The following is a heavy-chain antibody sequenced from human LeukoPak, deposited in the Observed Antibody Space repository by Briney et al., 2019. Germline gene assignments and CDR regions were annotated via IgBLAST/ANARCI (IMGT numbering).Heavy chain of an antibody. CDR2: IYYSGST. CDR1: GGSISSSSYY. V-gene: IGHV4-39*01. D-gene: IGHD3-10*01. Sequence: SETLSLTCTVSGGSISSSSYYWGWIRQPPGKGLEWIGSIYYSGSTYYNPSLKSRVTISVDTSKNQFSLKLSSVTAADTAVYYCASLNMVWGVIPNTDYWGQGTLVTVSS. CDR3: ASLNMVWGVIPNTDY. J-gene: IGHJ4*02.